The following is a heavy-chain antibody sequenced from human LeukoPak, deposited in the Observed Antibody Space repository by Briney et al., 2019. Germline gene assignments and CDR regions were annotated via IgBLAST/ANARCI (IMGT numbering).Heavy chain of an antibody. CDR1: GFTFSSYG. CDR2: ISYDGSNK. J-gene: IGHJ4*02. V-gene: IGHV3-30*18. CDR3: AKAQGGRYSSSPFDY. Sequence: PGRSLRLSCAASGFTFSSYGMHWVRQAPGKGLEWVAVISYDGSNKYYADSVKGRFTISRDNSKNTLYLQMNSLRAEDTAVYYCAKAQGGRYSSSPFDYWGQGTLVTVSS. D-gene: IGHD6-13*01.